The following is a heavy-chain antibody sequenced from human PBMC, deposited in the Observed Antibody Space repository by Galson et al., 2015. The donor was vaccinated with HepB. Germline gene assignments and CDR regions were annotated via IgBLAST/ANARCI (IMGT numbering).Heavy chain of an antibody. D-gene: IGHD5-12*01. CDR3: PRSSGYGAGPFDS. CDR2: SSRRSDYE. CDR1: GFAFGDYY. V-gene: IGHV3-11*03. J-gene: IGHJ5*01. Sequence: SLRLSCAASGFAFGDYYMTWIRQAPGEGLEWISYSSRRSDYENYADSVKGRFTISRDNAKSSLYLQMTTLRADDTAVYYCPRSSGYGAGPFDSWGQGTLVIVSS.